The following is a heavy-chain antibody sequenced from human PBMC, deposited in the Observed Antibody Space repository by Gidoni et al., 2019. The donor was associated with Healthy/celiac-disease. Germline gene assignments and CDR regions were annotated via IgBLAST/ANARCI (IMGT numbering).Heavy chain of an antibody. Sequence: EVQLVESGGVVVQPGGSLRLSCAASGFTFDDYAMHWVRQAPGKGLEWVSLISWDGGSTYYADSVKGRFTISRDNSKNSLYLQMNSLRAEDTALYYCAKDIGSGYYYQDYWGQGTLVTVSS. CDR2: ISWDGGST. CDR1: GFTFDDYA. J-gene: IGHJ4*02. V-gene: IGHV3-43D*03. D-gene: IGHD3-22*01. CDR3: AKDIGSGYYYQDY.